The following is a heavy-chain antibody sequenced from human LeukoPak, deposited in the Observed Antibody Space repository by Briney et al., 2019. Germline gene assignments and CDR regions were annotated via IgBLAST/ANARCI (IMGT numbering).Heavy chain of an antibody. D-gene: IGHD6-19*01. CDR2: IIPILGIA. J-gene: IGHJ4*02. Sequence: ASVKVSCKAKGYTFIDYYMHWVRQAPGQGLEWMGRIIPILGIANYAQKFQGRVTITADKSTSTAYMELSSLRSEDTAVYYCASVAVAETDYWGQGTLVTVSS. CDR3: ASVAVAETDY. CDR1: GYTFIDYY. V-gene: IGHV1-69*02.